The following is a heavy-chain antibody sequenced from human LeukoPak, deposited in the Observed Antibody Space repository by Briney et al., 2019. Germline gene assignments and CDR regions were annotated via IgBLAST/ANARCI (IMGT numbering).Heavy chain of an antibody. CDR1: GFSLSTPGVG. CDR2: IYWNDDK. Sequence: SGPTLVNPTQTLTLTCTFSGFSLSTPGVGVTWGRQPPGKALEWLALIYWNDDKHYSPSLKTRLTITKDTSKNQVVLTMTNMDPVDTATYYCAHDRAGIGFDPWGQGTLVTVSS. V-gene: IGHV2-5*01. D-gene: IGHD3-22*01. CDR3: AHDRAGIGFDP. J-gene: IGHJ5*02.